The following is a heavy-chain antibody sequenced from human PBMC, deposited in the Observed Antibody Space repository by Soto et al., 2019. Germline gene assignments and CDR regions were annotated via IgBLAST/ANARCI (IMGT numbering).Heavy chain of an antibody. J-gene: IGHJ6*02. V-gene: IGHV4-30-2*03. CDR2: IYHSGST. CDR1: GGSLSGATYS. D-gene: IGHD1-1*01. Sequence: SETLSLTCGVSGGSLSGATYSWNWIRQPPGKGLEWIGSIYHSGSTYYNPSLKSRVTISVDTSKNQFSLKLSSVTAADTAVYYCARGYPTHYYYYGMDVWGQGTTVTVSS. CDR3: ARGYPTHYYYYGMDV.